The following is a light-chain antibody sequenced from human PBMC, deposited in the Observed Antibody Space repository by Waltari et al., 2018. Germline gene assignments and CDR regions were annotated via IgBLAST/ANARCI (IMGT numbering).Light chain of an antibody. CDR2: KTS. CDR1: QNINRW. J-gene: IGKJ2*01. V-gene: IGKV1-5*03. CDR3: QQYNSYSYT. Sequence: DIQMTQSPSTLSASVGERVTITCRASQNINRWLAWYQQKPGKAPNLLIYKTSSLESGVPSRFSGSGSGTEFTLTISSLQPDDFATYYCQQYNSYSYTFGQGTKLEIK.